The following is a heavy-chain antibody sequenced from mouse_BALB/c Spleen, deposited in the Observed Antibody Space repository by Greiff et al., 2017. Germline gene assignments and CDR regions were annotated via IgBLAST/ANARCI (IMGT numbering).Heavy chain of an antibody. CDR1: GFNFKDNY. CDR3: AIISFAY. CDR2: IDPANGNT. V-gene: IGHV14-3*02. Sequence: VQLQQSGAELVKPGASVKLSCTASGFNFKDNYMHWVKQRPEQGLEWIGRIDPANGNTKYDPKFQGKATITADTSSNTAYLQLSSLTSEDTAVYYCAIISFAYWGQGTLVTVSA. J-gene: IGHJ3*01. D-gene: IGHD1-1*01.